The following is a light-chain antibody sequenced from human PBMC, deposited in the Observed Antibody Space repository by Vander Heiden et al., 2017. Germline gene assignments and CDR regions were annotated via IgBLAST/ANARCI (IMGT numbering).Light chain of an antibody. Sequence: QSVLTQPPSVSGAPGQRVTISCTGSSSKIGAGYDVHWYQPLPAPSPNLLIYVKSSRPSVVTELFSGSSSGTSASLAIPWLQAEDEADYYCPSYDRSRSVLFGGGTMRTVL. CDR2: VKS. CDR1: SSKIGAGYD. J-gene: IGLJ2*01. V-gene: IGLV1-40*01. CDR3: PSYDRSRSVL.